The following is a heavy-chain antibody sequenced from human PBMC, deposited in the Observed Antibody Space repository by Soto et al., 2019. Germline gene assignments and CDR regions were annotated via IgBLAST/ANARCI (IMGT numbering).Heavy chain of an antibody. D-gene: IGHD5-12*01. V-gene: IGHV4-59*01. CDR3: ARGGYDLNWFDP. J-gene: IGHJ5*02. CDR2: IYYSGST. CDR1: GGSISSYY. Sequence: NPSETLSLTCTVSGGSISSYYWSWIRQPPGKGLEWIGYIYYSGSTNYNPSLKSRVTISVDTSKNQFSLKLSSVTAADTAVYYCARGGYDLNWFDPWGQGTLVTVSS.